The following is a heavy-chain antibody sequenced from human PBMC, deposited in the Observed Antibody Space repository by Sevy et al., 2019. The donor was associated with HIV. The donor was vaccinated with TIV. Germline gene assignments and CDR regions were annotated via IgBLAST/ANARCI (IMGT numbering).Heavy chain of an antibody. Sequence: GGSLRLSCAASGFTFDDYTMHWVRQAPGKGLEWVSLISWDGGSTYYADSVKGRFTISRDNSKNSLYLQMNSLRTEDTALYYCAKDIITIFGVVGSDGMDVWGQWTTVTVSS. J-gene: IGHJ6*02. CDR3: AKDIITIFGVVGSDGMDV. D-gene: IGHD3-3*01. V-gene: IGHV3-43*01. CDR2: ISWDGGST. CDR1: GFTFDDYT.